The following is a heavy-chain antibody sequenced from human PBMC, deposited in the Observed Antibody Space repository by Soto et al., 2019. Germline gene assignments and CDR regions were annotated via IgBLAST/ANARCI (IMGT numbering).Heavy chain of an antibody. Sequence: QLQLQESGPGLVKPSETLSLTCTVSGGSISSSSYYWGWIRQPPGKGLEWIGSIYYSGSTYYNPSLKSRVAIATDTAKNQFSLKRSSVTAADTAVYYCARHAVHSSGFTDCWGQGTLVTVSS. V-gene: IGHV4-39*01. J-gene: IGHJ4*02. CDR1: GGSISSSSYY. D-gene: IGHD6-19*01. CDR2: IYYSGST. CDR3: ARHAVHSSGFTDC.